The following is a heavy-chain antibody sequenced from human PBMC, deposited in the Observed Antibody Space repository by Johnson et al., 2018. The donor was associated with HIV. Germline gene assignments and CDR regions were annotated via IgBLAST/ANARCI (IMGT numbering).Heavy chain of an antibody. CDR1: GFTFSSYA. CDR3: ARGKSYDIYPAFEI. CDR2: ISYDGSNK. J-gene: IGHJ3*02. Sequence: QEKLVESGGGVVQPGRSLRLSCAASGFTFSSYAMHWVRQAPGKGLAWVAVISYDGSNKYYADSVKGRFTISRDNSKNTLYLQMNSLRAEDTAVYYCARGKSYDIYPAFEIWGQGTKVTVSS. D-gene: IGHD3-9*01. V-gene: IGHV3-30-3*01.